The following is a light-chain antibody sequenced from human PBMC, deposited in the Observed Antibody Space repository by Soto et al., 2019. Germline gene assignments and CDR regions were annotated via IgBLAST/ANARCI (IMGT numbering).Light chain of an antibody. CDR1: QSIDSSY. CDR2: GAS. V-gene: IGKV3-15*01. Sequence: EIVLTQSPATLSLSPGDRATLSCRASQSIDSSYLAWYQQKPGRAPRLLIYGASTRAAIIPARFSGSGSGTEFTLTISSLQSEDFAVYYCQQYNKWPRTFGQGTKVDIK. CDR3: QQYNKWPRT. J-gene: IGKJ1*01.